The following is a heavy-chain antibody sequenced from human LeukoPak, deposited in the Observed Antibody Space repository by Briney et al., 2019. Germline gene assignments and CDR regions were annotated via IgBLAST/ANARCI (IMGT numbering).Heavy chain of an antibody. CDR3: ARVRQWLVGGPFDY. J-gene: IGHJ4*02. V-gene: IGHV4-59*12. D-gene: IGHD6-19*01. CDR2: IYYSGST. CDR1: GGSISSYY. Sequence: SETLSLACTVSGGSISSYYWSWIRQPPGKGLEWIGYIYYSGSTNYNPSLKSRVTISVDTSKNQFSLKLSSVTAADTAVYYCARVRQWLVGGPFDYWGQGTLVTVSS.